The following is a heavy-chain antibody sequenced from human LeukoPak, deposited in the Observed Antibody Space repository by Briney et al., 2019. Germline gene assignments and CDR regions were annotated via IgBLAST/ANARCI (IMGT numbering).Heavy chain of an antibody. V-gene: IGHV4-4*07. D-gene: IGHD6-19*01. J-gene: IGHJ3*02. CDR1: GGSISSYY. Sequence: SETLSLTCTVSGGSISSYYWSWIRQPAGKGLEWIGRIYTSGSTNYNSSLKSRVTMSVDTSKNQFSLKLSSVTAADTAVYYCARDWPSLMDSSGWYDAFDIWGQGTMVTVSS. CDR3: ARDWPSLMDSSGWYDAFDI. CDR2: IYTSGST.